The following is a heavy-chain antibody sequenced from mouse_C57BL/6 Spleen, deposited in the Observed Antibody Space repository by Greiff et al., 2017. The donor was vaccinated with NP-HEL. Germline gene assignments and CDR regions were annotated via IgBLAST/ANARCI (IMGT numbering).Heavy chain of an antibody. D-gene: IGHD2-4*01. CDR3: ARSGIYYDYDEGFAY. CDR2: IYPGDGDT. CDR1: GYAFSSSW. V-gene: IGHV1-82*01. J-gene: IGHJ3*01. Sequence: VQLQQSGPELVKPGASVKISCKASGYAFSSSWMNWVKQRPGKGLEWIGRIYPGDGDTNYNGKFKGKATLTADKSSSTAYMQLSRLTSEDSAVYFCARSGIYYDYDEGFAYWGQGTLVTVSA.